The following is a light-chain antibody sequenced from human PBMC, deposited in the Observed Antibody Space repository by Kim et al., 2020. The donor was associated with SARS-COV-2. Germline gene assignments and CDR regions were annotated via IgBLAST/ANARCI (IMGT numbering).Light chain of an antibody. J-gene: IGLJ1*01. CDR3: SSYTRSGSVV. V-gene: IGLV2-14*03. Sequence: GQSITISCTGSSSDVGHANYVSWYQQHPGKAPKLMIFDVTKRPSGISNRFSGSRSGDTASLTISGLQAEDEADYYCSSYTRSGSVVFGTGTKVTVL. CDR1: SSDVGHANY. CDR2: DVT.